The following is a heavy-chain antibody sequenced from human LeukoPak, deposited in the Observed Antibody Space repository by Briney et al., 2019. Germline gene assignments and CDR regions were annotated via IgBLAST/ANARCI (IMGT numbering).Heavy chain of an antibody. CDR1: GGSISSGGYS. J-gene: IGHJ3*01. D-gene: IGHD1-20*01. Sequence: PSETLSLTCAVSGGSISSGGYSWSWIRQPPGKGLEWIGYIYHSGSTYYNPSLKSRVTISVDRSKNQFSLKLSSVTAADTAVYYCARGITGTTRPFWGQGTMVTVSS. CDR3: ARGITGTTRPF. CDR2: IYHSGST. V-gene: IGHV4-30-2*01.